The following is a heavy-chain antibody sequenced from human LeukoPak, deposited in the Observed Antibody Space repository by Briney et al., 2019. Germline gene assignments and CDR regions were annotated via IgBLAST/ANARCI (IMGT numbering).Heavy chain of an antibody. J-gene: IGHJ4*02. Sequence: PSETLSLTCSVSDDSVSSGSYYWTWIRQPPGKRLESIGYIYFSERTNYNPSLKSRVTISVDTSKNQFSLKLKSVTTADTAMYYCARGWFSVNPFDYWGQGTLVTVSS. CDR1: DDSVSSGSYY. CDR3: ARGWFSVNPFDY. D-gene: IGHD3-10*01. V-gene: IGHV4-61*01. CDR2: IYFSERT.